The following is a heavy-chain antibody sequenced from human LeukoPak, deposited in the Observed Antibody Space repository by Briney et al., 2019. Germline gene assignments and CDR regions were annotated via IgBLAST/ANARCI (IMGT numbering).Heavy chain of an antibody. CDR1: GFTFDDYA. CDR3: ARVSNSRFSYTNRLLIDY. J-gene: IGHJ4*02. V-gene: IGHV3-20*04. Sequence: PGGSLRLSCTASGFTFDDYAMSWVRKAPGKGLDWVSGINWNGGSTGYADSVKGQFTISRDNAKNSLYLQMNSLRAEDTALYYCARVSNSRFSYTNRLLIDYWGQGTLVPVSS. CDR2: INWNGGST. D-gene: IGHD2-8*01.